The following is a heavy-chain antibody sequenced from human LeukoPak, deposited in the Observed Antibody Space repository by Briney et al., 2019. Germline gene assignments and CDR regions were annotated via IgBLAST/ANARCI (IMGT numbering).Heavy chain of an antibody. CDR2: ISGSGGST. D-gene: IGHD5-12*01. J-gene: IGHJ5*02. Sequence: GGSLRLSCAASGFTFSSYAMGWVRQAPGKGLEWVSVISGSGGSTYYADSVKGRFTISRDNSKNTLYLQMNSLRAEDTAVYYCAKRPTRGWFDPWGQGTLVTVSS. V-gene: IGHV3-23*01. CDR3: AKRPTRGWFDP. CDR1: GFTFSSYA.